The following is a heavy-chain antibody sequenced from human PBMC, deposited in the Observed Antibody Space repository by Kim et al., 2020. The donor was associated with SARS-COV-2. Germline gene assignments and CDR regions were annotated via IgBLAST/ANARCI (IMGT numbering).Heavy chain of an antibody. CDR3: ARGSNWFDP. Sequence: SETLSLTCTVSGGSISSYYWSWIRQPPGKGLEWIGYIYYSGSTNYNPSLKSRVTISVDTSKNQFSLKLSSVTAADTAVYYCARGSNWFDPWGQGTLVTVSS. V-gene: IGHV4-59*01. CDR2: IYYSGST. J-gene: IGHJ5*02. D-gene: IGHD3-10*01. CDR1: GGSISSYY.